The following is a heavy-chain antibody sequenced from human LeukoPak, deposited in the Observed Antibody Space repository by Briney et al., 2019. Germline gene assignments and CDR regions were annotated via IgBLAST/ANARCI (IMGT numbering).Heavy chain of an antibody. CDR3: ARPQSIAAAGSPFYYYYYMDV. CDR1: GGSISSSSYY. V-gene: IGHV4-39*01. CDR2: IYYSGST. Sequence: SETLSLTCTVSGGSISSSSYYWGWIRQPPGKGLEWIGSIYYSGSTYYNPSLKSRVTISVDTSKNQFSLKLSSVTAAGTAVYYCARPQSIAAAGSPFYYYYYMDVWGKGTTVTVSS. D-gene: IGHD6-13*01. J-gene: IGHJ6*03.